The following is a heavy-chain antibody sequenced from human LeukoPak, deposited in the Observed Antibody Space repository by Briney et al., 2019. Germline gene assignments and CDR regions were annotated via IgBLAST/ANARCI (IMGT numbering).Heavy chain of an antibody. CDR2: IIPIFGTA. CDR3: ARDLAAADRGRHYYYYYMDV. Sequence: SVKVSCKASGGTFSSYAISWVRQAPGQGLEWMGGIIPIFGTANYAQKFQGRVTITTDESTSTAYMELSSLRSEDTAVYYCARDLAAADRGRHYYYYYMDVWGKGTTVTVSS. D-gene: IGHD6-13*01. V-gene: IGHV1-69*05. J-gene: IGHJ6*03. CDR1: GGTFSSYA.